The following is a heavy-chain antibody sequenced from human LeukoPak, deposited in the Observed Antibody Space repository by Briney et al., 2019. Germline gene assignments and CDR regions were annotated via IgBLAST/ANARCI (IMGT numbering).Heavy chain of an antibody. V-gene: IGHV4-4*02. CDR3: ARTDTDYYYGMDV. CDR1: GGSISSSNW. J-gene: IGHJ6*04. Sequence: SETLSLTCAVSGGSISSSNWWSWVRQPPGKGLEWIGEIYHSGSTNYNPSLKSRVTISVDKSKNQFSLKLSSVTAADTAVYYCARTDTDYYYGMDVWGIGTTVTVSS. CDR2: IYHSGST.